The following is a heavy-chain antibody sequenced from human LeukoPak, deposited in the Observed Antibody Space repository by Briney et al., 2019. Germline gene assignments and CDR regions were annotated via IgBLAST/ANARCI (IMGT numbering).Heavy chain of an antibody. CDR2: ISSSGSTI. D-gene: IGHD3-3*02. J-gene: IGHJ4*02. CDR3: ARDYGPQTPLSRANNY. CDR1: GFTFSDYY. Sequence: PGGSLRLSCAASGFTFSDYYMSWIRQAPGKGLEWVSYISSSGSTIYYADSVKGRFTISRDNAKNSLYLQMNSLRAEDTAVYYCARDYGPQTPLSRANNYGGKGPRVTVS. V-gene: IGHV3-11*01.